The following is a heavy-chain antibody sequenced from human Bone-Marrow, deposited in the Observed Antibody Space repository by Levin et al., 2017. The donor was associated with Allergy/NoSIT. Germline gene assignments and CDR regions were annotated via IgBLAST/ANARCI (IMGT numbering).Heavy chain of an antibody. CDR3: STEGGHCSGGSCYLLPFYYGMDV. Sequence: GGSLRLSCAASGFNFTNAWMSWVRQAPGKGLEWVGRIKSRNDGGTTDYAASVKGRFIISKDVSKNTLYLQMNSLKTQDTAVYYCSTEGGHCSGGSCYLLPFYYGMDVWGQGTTVTVSS. CDR1: GFNFTNAW. J-gene: IGHJ6*02. CDR2: IKSRNDGGTT. V-gene: IGHV3-15*01. D-gene: IGHD2-15*01.